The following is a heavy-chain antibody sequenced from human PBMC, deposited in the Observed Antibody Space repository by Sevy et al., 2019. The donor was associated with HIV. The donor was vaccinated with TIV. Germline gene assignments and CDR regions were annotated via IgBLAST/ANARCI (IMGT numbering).Heavy chain of an antibody. CDR1: GYTFNNYG. V-gene: IGHV1-18*01. CDR3: ARGLYFDFGAY. CDR2: ISVYGET. D-gene: IGHD3-10*01. J-gene: IGHJ4*02. Sequence: ASVKVSCKTSGYTFNNYGTSWVREAPGQGLEWMGWISVYGETNYAQKVQDRLTVTTDTSTATAYMELRSLRSDDTAVYYCARGLYFDFGAYWGQGTLVTVSS.